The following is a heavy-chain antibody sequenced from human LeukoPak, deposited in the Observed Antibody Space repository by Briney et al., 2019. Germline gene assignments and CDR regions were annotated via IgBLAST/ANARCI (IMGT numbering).Heavy chain of an antibody. V-gene: IGHV3-23*01. CDR1: GSTFSSYG. CDR3: AKDRSGSYPNWFDP. Sequence: GGSLRLSCAASGSTFSSYGMSWVRQAPGKGLEWVSAITGNGANTFYADSVRGRFTISRDNSKNTMYLQMSSLRAEDTALYYCAKDRSGSYPNWFDPWGQGTLVTVSS. D-gene: IGHD3-10*01. J-gene: IGHJ5*02. CDR2: ITGNGANT.